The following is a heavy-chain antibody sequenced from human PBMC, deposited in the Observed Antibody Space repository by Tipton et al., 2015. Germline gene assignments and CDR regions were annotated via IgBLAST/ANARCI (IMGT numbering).Heavy chain of an antibody. V-gene: IGHV4-30-4*08. CDR2: IYFSGTA. D-gene: IGHD6-19*01. Sequence: TLSLTCTVSGGSISSGDYYWSWIRQPPGTGLEWIGYIYFSGTAYYNPSLKSRVTISVDTSKNQFSLKLNSVTAADAAMYYCASRDWLLHHFDYWGQGTLVTVSS. CDR1: GGSISSGDYY. J-gene: IGHJ4*02. CDR3: ASRDWLLHHFDY.